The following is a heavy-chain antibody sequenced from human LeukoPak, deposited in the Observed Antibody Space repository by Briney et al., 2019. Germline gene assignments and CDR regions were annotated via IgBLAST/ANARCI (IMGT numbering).Heavy chain of an antibody. CDR1: GGSINSGGSY. D-gene: IGHD5-18*01. CDR3: ARDVPRGYSYGAFDY. J-gene: IGHJ4*02. CDR2: IYYSGST. V-gene: IGHV4-31*03. Sequence: KTPETLSLTCTVSGGSINSGGSYWSWIRQHPGKGLEWIGYIYYSGSTYYNPSLKSRVTISVDTSKNQFSLKLSSVTAADTAVYYCARDVPRGYSYGAFDYWGQGTLVTVSS.